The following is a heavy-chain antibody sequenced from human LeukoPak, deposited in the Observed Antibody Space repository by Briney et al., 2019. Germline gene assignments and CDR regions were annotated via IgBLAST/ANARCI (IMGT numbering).Heavy chain of an antibody. D-gene: IGHD5-18*01. CDR3: GRDPKLGIRGYTYGYIDY. Sequence: ASVKVSCKTSGYTFTSYAISWVRQAPGQGLEWMGWINTNTGNPTYAQGFTGRYAFSLDTSVSTAYLQISGLQADDTAVYYCGRDPKLGIRGYTYGYIDYWAREPWSPSPQ. J-gene: IGHJ4*02. CDR1: GYTFTSYA. V-gene: IGHV7-4-1*02. CDR2: INTNTGNP.